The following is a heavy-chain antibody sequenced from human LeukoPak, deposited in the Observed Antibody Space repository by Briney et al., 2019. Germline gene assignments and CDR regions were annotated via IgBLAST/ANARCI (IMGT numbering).Heavy chain of an antibody. D-gene: IGHD6-13*01. V-gene: IGHV3-21*01. CDR3: ARVKTRVFDI. CDR2: ISSSSSYI. CDR1: GFTFSSYS. Sequence: PGGSLRLYCAASGFTFSSYSMNWVRQAPGKGLEWVSSISSSSSYIYYADSVKGRFTISRDNAKNSLYLQMNSLRAEDTAVYYCARVKTRVFDIWGPGTMVTVSS. J-gene: IGHJ3*02.